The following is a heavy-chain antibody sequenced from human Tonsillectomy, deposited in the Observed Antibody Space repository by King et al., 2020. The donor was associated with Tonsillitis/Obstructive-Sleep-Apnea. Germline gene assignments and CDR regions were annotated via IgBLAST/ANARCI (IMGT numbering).Heavy chain of an antibody. CDR1: GYTFTSYA. CDR3: ARDVSFIYYYYMDV. Sequence: VQLVESGSELKKPGASVKVSCKAAGYTFTSYAMNWVRQAPGQGLEWMGWINTNTGNHTYAQGLTGRFVFFLDTSVSTAYLQISSLKAEDTAVYYCARDVSFIYYYYMDVWGKGTTVTVSS. V-gene: IGHV7-4-1*02. CDR2: INTNTGNH. J-gene: IGHJ6*03. D-gene: IGHD2-8*01.